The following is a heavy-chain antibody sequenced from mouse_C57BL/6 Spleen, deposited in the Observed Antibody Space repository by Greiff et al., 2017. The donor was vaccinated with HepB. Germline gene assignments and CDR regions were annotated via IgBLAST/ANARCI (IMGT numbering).Heavy chain of an antibody. CDR1: GYTFTSYW. Sequence: VKLQQPGAELVKPGASVKLSCKASGYTFTSYWMQWVKQRPGQGLEWIGEIDPSDSYTNYNQKFKGKATLTVDTSSSTAYMQLSSLTSEDSAVYYCASSPWVSFAYWGQGTLVTVSA. CDR2: IDPSDSYT. V-gene: IGHV1-50*01. CDR3: ASSPWVSFAY. D-gene: IGHD4-1*01. J-gene: IGHJ3*01.